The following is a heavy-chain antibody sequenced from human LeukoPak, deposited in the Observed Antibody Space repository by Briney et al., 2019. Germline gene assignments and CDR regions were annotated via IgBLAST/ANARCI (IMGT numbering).Heavy chain of an antibody. V-gene: IGHV4-59*01. CDR1: GGSISSYY. CDR2: IYYSGST. D-gene: IGHD3-22*01. Sequence: PSETLSLTCTVSGGSISSYYWSWIRQPPGKGLEWIGYIYYSGSTNYNPSLKSRVTISVDTSKNQFSLKLSSVTAADTAVYYCARERHDSSGYDAFDIWGQGTMVTVSS. J-gene: IGHJ3*02. CDR3: ARERHDSSGYDAFDI.